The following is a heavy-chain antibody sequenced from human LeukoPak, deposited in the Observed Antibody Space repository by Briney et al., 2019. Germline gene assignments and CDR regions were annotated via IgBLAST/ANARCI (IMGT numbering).Heavy chain of an antibody. CDR3: ARVSSGWYLYYYYGMDV. Sequence: GGLRLSCAASGFTFSSYEMNWVRQAPGEGLEWVSYISSSGSTIYYADSVKGRFTISRDNAKNSLYLQMNSLRAEDTAVYYCARVSSGWYLYYYYGMDVWGQGTTVTVSS. J-gene: IGHJ6*02. CDR2: ISSSGSTI. CDR1: GFTFSSYE. D-gene: IGHD6-19*01. V-gene: IGHV3-48*03.